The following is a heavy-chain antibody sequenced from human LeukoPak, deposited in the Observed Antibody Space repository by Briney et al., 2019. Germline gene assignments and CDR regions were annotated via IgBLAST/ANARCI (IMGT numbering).Heavy chain of an antibody. D-gene: IGHD3-9*01. V-gene: IGHV3-21*01. J-gene: IGHJ5*02. Sequence: PGGPLRLSCAASGFTFSSYAMSWVRQAPGKGLEWVSSISSSSSYIYYADSVKGRFTISRDNAKNSLYLQMNSLRAEDTAVYYCARVDGQRLTGYRGFDPWGQGTLVTVSS. CDR2: ISSSSSYI. CDR1: GFTFSSYA. CDR3: ARVDGQRLTGYRGFDP.